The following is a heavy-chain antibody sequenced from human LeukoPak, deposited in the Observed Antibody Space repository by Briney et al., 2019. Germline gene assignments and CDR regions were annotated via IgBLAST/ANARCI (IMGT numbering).Heavy chain of an antibody. V-gene: IGHV3-23*01. CDR1: GFTFSNYA. CDR2: ISGSGGCT. CDR3: AKYGYCSGGSCYVEAPLDNWFDP. D-gene: IGHD2-15*01. J-gene: IGHJ5*02. Sequence: GGSLRLSCAASGFTFSNYAMSWVRQAPGKGLEWVSAISGSGGCTYYADSVKDRFTISRDNSKNTLYLQMNSLRAEDTAVYYCAKYGYCSGGSCYVEAPLDNWFDPWGQGALVTVSS.